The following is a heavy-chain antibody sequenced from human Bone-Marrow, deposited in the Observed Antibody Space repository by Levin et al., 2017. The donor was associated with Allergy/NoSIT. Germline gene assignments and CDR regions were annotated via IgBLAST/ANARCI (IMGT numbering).Heavy chain of an antibody. V-gene: IGHV3-30*18. J-gene: IGHJ6*03. CDR2: ISYDGSNK. Sequence: PGESLKISCAASGFTFSSYGMHWVRQAPGKGLEWVAVISYDGSNKYYADSVKGRFTISRDNSKNTLYLQMNSLRAEDTAVYYCAKLYSSGWGGKYYYYYYYMDVWGKGTTVTVSS. CDR3: AKLYSSGWGGKYYYYYYYMDV. D-gene: IGHD6-19*01. CDR1: GFTFSSYG.